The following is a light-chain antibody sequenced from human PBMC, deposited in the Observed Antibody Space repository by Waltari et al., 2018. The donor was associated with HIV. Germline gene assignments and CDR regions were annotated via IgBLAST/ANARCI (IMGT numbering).Light chain of an antibody. Sequence: QSALTQPASVSGSPGQSITISCTGTTSDVGGYDYVSWYQQHPGKAPKLMIFEVTFRPSGVSHRCSGSKSGNTSSLTISGLQAEDEADYYCTSYRSGSTLVVGGGTKVTVL. CDR1: TSDVGGYDY. V-gene: IGLV2-14*01. J-gene: IGLJ2*01. CDR3: TSYRSGSTLV. CDR2: EVT.